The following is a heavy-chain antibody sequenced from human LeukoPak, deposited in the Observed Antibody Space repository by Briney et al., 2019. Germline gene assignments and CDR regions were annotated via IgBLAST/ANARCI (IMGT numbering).Heavy chain of an antibody. Sequence: SETLSLTCTVSGGSISSYYWTWIRQPPGKGLEWIGHIYYSGITIYNPSLKSRVTIPVDTSKNQFSLKLSSVTAADTAVYYCARGGSYYLYWGQGTLVTVSS. CDR2: IYYSGIT. D-gene: IGHD1-26*01. CDR1: GGSISSYY. J-gene: IGHJ4*02. CDR3: ARGGSYYLY. V-gene: IGHV4-59*01.